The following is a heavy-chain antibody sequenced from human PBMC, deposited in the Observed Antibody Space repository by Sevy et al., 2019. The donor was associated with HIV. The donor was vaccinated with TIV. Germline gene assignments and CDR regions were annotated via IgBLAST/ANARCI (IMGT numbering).Heavy chain of an antibody. CDR3: ARGKVLFDY. J-gene: IGHJ4*02. D-gene: IGHD3-10*01. CDR1: GGSSSSYY. Sequence: SETLSLTCTVSGGSSSSYYWSWIRQPPGKGLEWIGYIYYNGSTNSNPSLRGRVTISAHTSKNQLSLKLKSATTADTAMYYCARGKVLFDYWSQGTLVTVSS. V-gene: IGHV4-59*01. CDR2: IYYNGST.